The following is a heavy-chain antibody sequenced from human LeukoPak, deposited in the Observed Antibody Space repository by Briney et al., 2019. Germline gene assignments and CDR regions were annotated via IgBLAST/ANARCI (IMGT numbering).Heavy chain of an antibody. CDR1: GGSMDNYY. CDR3: ARRRPYYYDKGMPFDI. V-gene: IGHV4-59*08. Sequence: SETLSLTCTVSGGSMDNYYWSWIRQPPGKGLEWIGYIFYSGSTNYNPSLKSRVTISVDTSKNQFSLRLNSVTAADTAAYFCARRRPYYYDKGMPFDIWGQGTTVTVSS. J-gene: IGHJ3*02. D-gene: IGHD3-22*01. CDR2: IFYSGST.